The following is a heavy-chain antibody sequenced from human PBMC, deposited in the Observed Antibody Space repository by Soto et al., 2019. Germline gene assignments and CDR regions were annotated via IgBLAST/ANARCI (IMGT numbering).Heavy chain of an antibody. V-gene: IGHV3-48*03. Sequence: PGGSLRLSCAASGFTFSSYEMNWVRQAPGKGLEWVSYISSSGSTIYYADSVKGRFTISRDNAKDSLYLQMNSLRAEDTAVYYCARDRTRYSSGWYALDYWGQGTLVTVSS. CDR3: ARDRTRYSSGWYALDY. D-gene: IGHD6-19*01. CDR2: ISSSGSTI. CDR1: GFTFSSYE. J-gene: IGHJ4*02.